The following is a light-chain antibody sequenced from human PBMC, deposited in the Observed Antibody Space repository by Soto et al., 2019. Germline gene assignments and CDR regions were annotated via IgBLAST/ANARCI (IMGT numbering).Light chain of an antibody. CDR2: AAS. CDR1: QGISTN. CDR3: QQANRVPLS. J-gene: IGKJ5*01. V-gene: IGKV1-12*01. Sequence: IQMTQYTSSLCACVRDRYTINRLSSQGISTNLAWYQQKPGKAPKLLIYAASSLQTGVPPRFSGSGSGTDFTLTISSLQPEDFAIYYCQQANRVPLSFGQGTRLEIK.